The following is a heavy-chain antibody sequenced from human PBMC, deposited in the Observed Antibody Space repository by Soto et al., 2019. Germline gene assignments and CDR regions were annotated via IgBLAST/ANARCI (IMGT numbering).Heavy chain of an antibody. CDR3: ATRGDNHHDSSAYFMPFDF. Sequence: GASVKVSCKASGGTFSSYAISWVRQAPGHGLEWMGGFIPVFGAAMYSDKFRGRLTLSVDETTQTGFMELTSLTSHDTAEYFCATRGDNHHDSSAYFMPFDFWGQGTLVTVSS. CDR2: FIPVFGAA. J-gene: IGHJ4*02. D-gene: IGHD3-22*01. V-gene: IGHV1-69*13. CDR1: GGTFSSYA.